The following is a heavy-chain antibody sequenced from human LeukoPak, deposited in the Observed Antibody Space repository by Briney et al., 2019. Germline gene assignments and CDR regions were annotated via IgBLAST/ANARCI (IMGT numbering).Heavy chain of an antibody. J-gene: IGHJ5*02. D-gene: IGHD2-2*01. CDR3: AREMGDIVVVPAAIAGDH. V-gene: IGHV4-38-2*02. CDR1: GYSISSGYY. CDR2: IYHSGST. Sequence: SETLSLTCTVSGYSISSGYYWGWIRQPPGKGLEWIGSIYHSGSTYYNPSLKSRVTISVDTSKNQFSLKLSSVTAADTAVYYCAREMGDIVVVPAAIAGDHWGQGTLVTVSS.